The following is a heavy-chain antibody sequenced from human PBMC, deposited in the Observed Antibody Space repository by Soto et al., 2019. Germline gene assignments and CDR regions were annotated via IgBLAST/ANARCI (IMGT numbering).Heavy chain of an antibody. Sequence: QVQLQQWGAGLLKPSETLSLTCAVHGGSFIGYYLTWIRQSPGKGLEWIGEINHSGDTRYNPSLQSRVTISLDTSQHQFSLNLSSVIAADTAVYYCARALSSVASWGQGVLVTVSA. CDR1: GGSFIGYY. CDR2: INHSGDT. J-gene: IGHJ5*01. V-gene: IGHV4-34*01. D-gene: IGHD3-10*01. CDR3: ARALSSVAS.